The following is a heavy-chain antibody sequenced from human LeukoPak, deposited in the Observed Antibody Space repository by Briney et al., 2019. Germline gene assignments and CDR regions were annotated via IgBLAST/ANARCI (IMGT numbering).Heavy chain of an antibody. Sequence: GESLKISCKGSGYSFTTYWIGWVRQMPGKGLEWMGIIYPRDSDTRYSPSFQGQVTISVDKSISTAYLQWSSLKASDTAIYYCARTSTTRGGSPNWFDPWGQGTLVIVSS. CDR2: IYPRDSDT. CDR3: ARTSTTRGGSPNWFDP. D-gene: IGHD2-15*01. V-gene: IGHV5-51*01. CDR1: GYSFTTYW. J-gene: IGHJ5*02.